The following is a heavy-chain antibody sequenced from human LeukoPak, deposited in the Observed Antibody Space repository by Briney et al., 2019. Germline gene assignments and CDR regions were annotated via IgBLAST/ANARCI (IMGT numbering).Heavy chain of an antibody. V-gene: IGHV4-59*01. D-gene: IGHD3-22*01. CDR1: GGSISGYY. CDR3: ARVRNHYDTSGYYALDY. J-gene: IGHJ4*02. Sequence: SETLSLTCTVSGGSISGYYWSWMRRPPEKGLEWIGYIYYSGITNYNPFLKTRVTMSVDTSKNQFSLKLSSVTAADTAVYYRARVRNHYDTSGYYALDYWGQGTLVTVSS. CDR2: IYYSGIT.